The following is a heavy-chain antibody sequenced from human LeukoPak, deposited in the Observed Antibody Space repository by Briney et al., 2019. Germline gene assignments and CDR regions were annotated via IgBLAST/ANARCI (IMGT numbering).Heavy chain of an antibody. V-gene: IGHV4-34*01. CDR2: INHSGST. J-gene: IGHJ4*02. CDR1: GGSFSGYY. CDR3: ARRYCSSTSCYARGADFDY. Sequence: PSETLSLTCAVYGGSFSGYYWSWIRQPPGKGLEWIGEINHSGSTNYNPSLKSRVTISVDTSKNQFSLKLSSVTAADTAVYYCARRYCSSTSCYARGADFDYWGQGTLVTVSS. D-gene: IGHD2-2*01.